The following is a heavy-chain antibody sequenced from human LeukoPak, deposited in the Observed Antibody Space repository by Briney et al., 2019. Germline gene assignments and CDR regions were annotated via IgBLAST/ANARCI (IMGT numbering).Heavy chain of an antibody. CDR2: INPYTGAT. CDR1: AYTSSDFY. CDR3: ATSTVTHTRDP. Sequence: ASVRVSCQASAYTSSDFYLNWVRQAPGQGLEWMGWINPYTGATIYAQNFQGRVTMTWDASIGTGYVELTRLTSGDTALYYCATSTVTHTRDPWGQGTLVTVSS. J-gene: IGHJ5*02. V-gene: IGHV1-2*02. D-gene: IGHD1-1*01.